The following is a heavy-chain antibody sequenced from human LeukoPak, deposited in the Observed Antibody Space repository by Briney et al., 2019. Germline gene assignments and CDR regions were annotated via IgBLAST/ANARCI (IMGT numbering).Heavy chain of an antibody. D-gene: IGHD2-15*01. V-gene: IGHV3-30*03. J-gene: IGHJ4*02. CDR1: GFTFSSYG. CDR3: ARRRGGSYGY. Sequence: PGGSQRLSCAASGFTFSSYGMHWVRQAPGKGLEWVAFISYDGSNKYYADSLKGRFTISRDNSKNTLYLQMNSLRAEDTAVYYCARRRGGSYGYWGQGTLVTVSS. CDR2: ISYDGSNK.